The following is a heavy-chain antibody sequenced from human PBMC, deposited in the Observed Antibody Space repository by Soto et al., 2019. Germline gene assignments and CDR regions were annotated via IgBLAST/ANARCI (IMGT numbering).Heavy chain of an antibody. J-gene: IGHJ4*02. CDR3: ASRNSSGWYERPFDY. Sequence: SETLSLTCTVSGGSISSSGSYWGWVRQPPGKGLEWIVSFYYTGGTYSTYYNPSLKSRVTISVDTSKNQFSLKLSSVTAADTAVYYCASRNSSGWYERPFDYWGQGTLVTVSS. CDR1: GGSISSSGSY. D-gene: IGHD6-19*01. V-gene: IGHV4-39*07. CDR2: FYYTGGT.